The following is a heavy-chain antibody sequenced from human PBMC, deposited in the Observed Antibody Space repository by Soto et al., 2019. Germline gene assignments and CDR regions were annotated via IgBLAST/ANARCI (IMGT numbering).Heavy chain of an antibody. Sequence: ASVNGSLKSSGYTFSSYSINWVRQAPGQGLEWMGWINTNTGNPTYAQGFTGRFVFSLDTSVSTAYLQICSLKAEDTAVYYCASGQAAGPYYYYGMDVWRQGTTVTVSS. D-gene: IGHD6-13*01. CDR3: ASGQAAGPYYYYGMDV. CDR2: INTNTGNP. V-gene: IGHV7-4-1*01. CDR1: GYTFSSYS. J-gene: IGHJ6*02.